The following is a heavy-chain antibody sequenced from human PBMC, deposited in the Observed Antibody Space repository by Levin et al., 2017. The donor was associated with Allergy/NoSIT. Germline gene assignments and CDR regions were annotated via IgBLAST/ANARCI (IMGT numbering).Heavy chain of an antibody. CDR2: IYYSGST. CDR3: ALKDGGYDPPSY. J-gene: IGHJ4*02. D-gene: IGHD5-12*01. Sequence: SETLSLTCTVSGGSISSGDYYWSWVRQPPGKGLEWIGYIYYSGSTYYNPSLKSRVTMSVDTSKNQFSLKLSSVTAADTAVYYCALKDGGYDPPSYWGQGALVTVSS. CDR1: GGSISSGDYY. V-gene: IGHV4-30-4*01.